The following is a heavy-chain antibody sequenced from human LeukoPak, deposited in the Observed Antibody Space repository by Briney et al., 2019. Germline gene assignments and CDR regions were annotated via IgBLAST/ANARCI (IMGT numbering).Heavy chain of an antibody. CDR3: TRFSTSHSIHY. D-gene: IGHD2-2*01. CDR1: GFTFSSYA. V-gene: IGHV3-73*01. J-gene: IGHJ4*02. Sequence: GGSLRLSCAASGFTFSSYAMSWVRQASGKGLEWVGRIRSKANSYATAYAASVKGRFTISRDDSKNTAYLQMNSLKTEDTAVYYCTRFSTSHSIHYWGQGTLVTVSS. CDR2: IRSKANSYAT.